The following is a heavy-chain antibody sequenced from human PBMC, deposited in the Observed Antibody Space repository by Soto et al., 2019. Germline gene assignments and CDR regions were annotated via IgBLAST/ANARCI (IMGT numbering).Heavy chain of an antibody. CDR1: GYAFGDYD. V-gene: IGHV1-8*01. Sequence: QVQLVQSGAEVQRPGASVKVSCRASGYAFGDYDISWVRQAPGQGLEWMGWMNPNSANTGYAQKFQGRVSMTRDMSISTAYMELSRLRPEDTAIDYCARMATYGTLNLFDPWGQGALVTVSS. CDR2: MNPNSANT. CDR3: ARMATYGTLNLFDP. J-gene: IGHJ5*02. D-gene: IGHD1-1*01.